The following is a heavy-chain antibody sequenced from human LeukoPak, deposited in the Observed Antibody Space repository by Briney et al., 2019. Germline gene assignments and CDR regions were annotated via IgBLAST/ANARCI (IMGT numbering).Heavy chain of an antibody. J-gene: IGHJ3*02. D-gene: IGHD2-2*02. CDR1: GGSISSYY. Sequence: SETLSLTCTVSGGSISSYYWSWIRQPAGKGLEWIGRIYTSGSTNYNPSLKSRVTMSVDTSKNQFSLKLSSVTAADTAVYYCARDYRGKYCSSTSCYIRSSAFDIWGQGTMVTVSS. CDR2: IYTSGST. V-gene: IGHV4-4*07. CDR3: ARDYRGKYCSSTSCYIRSSAFDI.